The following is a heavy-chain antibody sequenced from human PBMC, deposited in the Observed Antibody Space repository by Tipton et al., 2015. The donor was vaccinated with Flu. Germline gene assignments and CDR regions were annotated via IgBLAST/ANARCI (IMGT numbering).Heavy chain of an antibody. CDR3: ARGSSGYLHFQH. V-gene: IGHV4-59*01. J-gene: IGHJ1*01. D-gene: IGHD6-13*01. CDR1: GGSISSYY. Sequence: LSCIVSGGSISSYYWSWIRQPPGKGLEWIGYIYYSGSTNYNPSLKSRVTISVDTSKNQFSLKLSSMTAADPAVYYCARGSSGYLHFQHWGQGTLVTGSS. CDR2: IYYSGST.